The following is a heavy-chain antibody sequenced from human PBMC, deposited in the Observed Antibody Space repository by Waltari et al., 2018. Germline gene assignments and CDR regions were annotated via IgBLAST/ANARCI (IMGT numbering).Heavy chain of an antibody. V-gene: IGHV3-23*01. CDR2: MTADGRSR. CDR1: GFSFSHYP. J-gene: IGHJ2*01. D-gene: IGHD4-17*01. CDR3: AKADFGDPFWYFDL. Sequence: EVQLLESGGDLVQPGGSLRLSCAASGFSFSHYPMAWVRRAPGNALHWVSTMTADGRSRNDADSVKGRFTISRDNSQNTLDLQMNTLRAEDTAVYFCAKADFGDPFWYFDLWGRGTLVTV.